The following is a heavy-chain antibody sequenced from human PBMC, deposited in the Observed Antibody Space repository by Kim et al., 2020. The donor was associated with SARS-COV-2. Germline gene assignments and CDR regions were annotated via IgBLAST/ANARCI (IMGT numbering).Heavy chain of an antibody. Sequence: SVKVSCKASGGTFSSYAISWVRQAPGQGLEWMGGIIPIFGTANYAQKFQGRVTITADESTSTAYMELSRLRSEDTAVYYCAREGDYYDSSGYYNFDYWGQGTLVTVSS. V-gene: IGHV1-69*13. D-gene: IGHD3-22*01. J-gene: IGHJ4*02. CDR1: GGTFSSYA. CDR3: AREGDYYDSSGYYNFDY. CDR2: IIPIFGTA.